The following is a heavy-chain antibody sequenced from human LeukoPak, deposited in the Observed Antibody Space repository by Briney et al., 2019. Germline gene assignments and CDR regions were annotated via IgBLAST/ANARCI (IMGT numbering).Heavy chain of an antibody. J-gene: IGHJ4*02. D-gene: IGHD7-27*01. CDR3: AKDGGLWVSAHWGDS. CDR2: IYSGGTT. V-gene: IGHV3-53*01. Sequence: PGGSLRLSCAASGFTVSSNYMSWVRQAPGKGLEWVSIIYSGGTTYYADSVKGRFTISRDTSKNTLFLQMNSLRAEDTAVYYCAKDGGLWVSAHWGDSWGRGTLVTVSS. CDR1: GFTVSSNY.